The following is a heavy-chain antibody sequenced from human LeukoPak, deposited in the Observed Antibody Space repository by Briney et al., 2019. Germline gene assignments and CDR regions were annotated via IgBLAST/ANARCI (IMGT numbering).Heavy chain of an antibody. CDR3: ARDPPYYYDSSGPESYGMDV. Sequence: PGGSLRLSCAASGFTVSSNYMSWVRQAPGKGLEWVSVIYSGGSTYYADSVKGRFTISRDNSKNTLYLQMNSLRAEDTAVYYCARDPPYYYDSSGPESYGMDVWGQGPRSPSPQ. CDR2: IYSGGST. CDR1: GFTVSSNY. D-gene: IGHD3-22*01. J-gene: IGHJ6*01. V-gene: IGHV3-66*01.